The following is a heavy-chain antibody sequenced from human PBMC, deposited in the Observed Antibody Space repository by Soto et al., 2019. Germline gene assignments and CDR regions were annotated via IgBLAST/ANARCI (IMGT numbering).Heavy chain of an antibody. V-gene: IGHV3-30-3*01. Sequence: QVQLVESGGGVVHPERSLRLSCSASEFTFSSYAMHWVRQAPGKGLEWVAGISYDGGHKFYGDSVRGRFTISRDSSTTTVFLQMNSLRPEDTAAYYCARVKTDYSNPRGPFFFYGMDVWGQGTTVTVSS. CDR1: EFTFSSYA. CDR2: ISYDGGHK. CDR3: ARVKTDYSNPRGPFFFYGMDV. D-gene: IGHD4-4*01. J-gene: IGHJ6*02.